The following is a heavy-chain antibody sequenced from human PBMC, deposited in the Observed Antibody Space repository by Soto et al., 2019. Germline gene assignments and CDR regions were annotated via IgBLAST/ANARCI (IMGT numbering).Heavy chain of an antibody. J-gene: IGHJ6*02. Sequence: SETLSLTCTASGGSISSYYWSWIRPPPGKGLEWIGYIYYRGSTNYNPSLKSRVTISVATSKNQFSLKLSSVTAADTAVYYCARGIAAAGHPTSYYYYYGMDVWGQGTTVTVSS. CDR1: GGSISSYY. CDR3: ARGIAAAGHPTSYYYYYGMDV. D-gene: IGHD6-13*01. V-gene: IGHV4-59*01. CDR2: IYYRGST.